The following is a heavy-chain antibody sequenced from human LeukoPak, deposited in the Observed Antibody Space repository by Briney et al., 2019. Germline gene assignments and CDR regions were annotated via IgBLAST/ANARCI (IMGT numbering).Heavy chain of an antibody. D-gene: IGHD3-10*01. CDR1: GGSISSYY. CDR3: ATGHYYGSGTLYY. Sequence: SETLSLTCTVSGGSISSYYWSWIRQPPGKGLEWIGYIYYSGSTNYNPSLKSRVTISVDTSKNQFSLKLSSVTAADTAVYYCATGHYYGSGTLYYWGQGTLVTVSS. J-gene: IGHJ4*02. V-gene: IGHV4-59*01. CDR2: IYYSGST.